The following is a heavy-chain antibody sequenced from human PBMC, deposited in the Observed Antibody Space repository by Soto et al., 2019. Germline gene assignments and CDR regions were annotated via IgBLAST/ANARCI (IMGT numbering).Heavy chain of an antibody. J-gene: IGHJ6*02. Sequence: QVQLVQSGAEVKKPGSSVKVSCKASGGTFSSYPISWVRQAPGQGLEWMGGIIPIFDTANYAQKFQGRVTITADKSTSTAYMELSSLRSEDTAVYYCARCAGTTTPGYYYYGMDVWGPGTTVTVSS. CDR3: ARCAGTTTPGYYYYGMDV. CDR2: IIPIFDTA. CDR1: GGTFSSYP. D-gene: IGHD1-7*01. V-gene: IGHV1-69*06.